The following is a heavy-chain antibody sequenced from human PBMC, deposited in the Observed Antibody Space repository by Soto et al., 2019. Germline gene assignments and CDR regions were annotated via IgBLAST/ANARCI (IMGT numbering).Heavy chain of an antibody. CDR2: MNPNSGNT. J-gene: IGHJ4*01. CDR3: ARRLVGGTTMPD. Sequence: ASVKVSCKACRYTFTSYDINSVRQATGQGLEWMGWMNPNSGNTGYAQKFQGRVTMTRNTSISTAYMELSSLRSEDTAVYYCARRLVGGTTMPDCGHGTLVT. CDR1: RYTFTSYD. V-gene: IGHV1-8*01. D-gene: IGHD1-26*01.